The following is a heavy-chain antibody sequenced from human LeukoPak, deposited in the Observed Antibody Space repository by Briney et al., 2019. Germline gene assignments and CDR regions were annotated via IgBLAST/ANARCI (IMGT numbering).Heavy chain of an antibody. CDR2: INPNSGGT. V-gene: IGHV1-2*02. CDR3: AREGGGDYYDSSGSFDY. CDR1: GGTFSSYA. Sequence: ASVKVSCKASGGTFSSYAINWVRQAPGQGLEWMGWINPNSGGTNYAQKFQGRVTMTRDTSISTAYMELSRLRSDDTAVYYCAREGGGDYYDSSGSFDYWGQGTLVTVSS. J-gene: IGHJ4*02. D-gene: IGHD3-22*01.